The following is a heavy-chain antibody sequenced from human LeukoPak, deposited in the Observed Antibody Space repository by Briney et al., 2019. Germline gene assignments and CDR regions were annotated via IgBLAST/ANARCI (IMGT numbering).Heavy chain of an antibody. CDR3: VREIDSSGYYYLYRVRTYAEKHFDY. J-gene: IGHJ4*02. D-gene: IGHD3-22*01. CDR1: GGSISSGSYD. V-gene: IGHV4-61*09. CDR2: IYTSGST. Sequence: SETLSLTCTVSGGSISSGSYDWYWIRQPAGKGLEWIGHIYTSGSTDYNPSLKSRVTMSVDTSKNQFSLKLSSVTAADTAVYYCVREIDSSGYYYLYRVRTYAEKHFDYWGQGTLVTVSS.